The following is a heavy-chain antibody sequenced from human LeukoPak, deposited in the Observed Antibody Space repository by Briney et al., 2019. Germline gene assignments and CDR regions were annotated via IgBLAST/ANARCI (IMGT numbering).Heavy chain of an antibody. CDR1: GGSISSYY. J-gene: IGHJ6*02. V-gene: IGHV4-4*07. CDR3: ARVRRGYDSSGYSYGMDV. Sequence: SETLSLTCTVSGGSISSYYWSWIRQPAGKGLEWIGRIYTSGSTNYNPFLKSRVTMSVDTSKNQFSLKLSSVTAADTAVYYCARVRRGYDSSGYSYGMDVWGQGTTVTVSS. CDR2: IYTSGST. D-gene: IGHD3-22*01.